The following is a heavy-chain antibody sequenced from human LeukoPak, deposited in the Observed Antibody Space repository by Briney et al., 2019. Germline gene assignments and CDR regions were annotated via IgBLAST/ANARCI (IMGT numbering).Heavy chain of an antibody. J-gene: IGHJ3*02. CDR3: ARGHGGVPSSDGAFDI. D-gene: IGHD3-10*01. CDR2: INQDGTLK. Sequence: GGSLRLSCAASGFSFRLYWMSWVRQTPGKGLEWVANINQDGTLKNNVDSLKGRFTVSRDNAKNSLYLQMNSLRAEDTAVYYCARGHGGVPSSDGAFDIWGQGTMVTVSS. V-gene: IGHV3-7*01. CDR1: GFSFRLYW.